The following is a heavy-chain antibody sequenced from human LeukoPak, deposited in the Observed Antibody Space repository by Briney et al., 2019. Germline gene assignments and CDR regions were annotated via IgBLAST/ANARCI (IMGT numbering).Heavy chain of an antibody. CDR1: GGSISSYY. CDR3: ARETNVDTAMGAFDY. D-gene: IGHD5-18*01. Sequence: KASETLSLTCTVSGGSISSYYWSWIRQPPGKGLEWIGYIYYSGSTNYNPFLKSRVTISVDTSKNQFSLKLSSVTAADTAVYYCARETNVDTAMGAFDYWGQGTLVTVSS. V-gene: IGHV4-59*01. CDR2: IYYSGST. J-gene: IGHJ4*02.